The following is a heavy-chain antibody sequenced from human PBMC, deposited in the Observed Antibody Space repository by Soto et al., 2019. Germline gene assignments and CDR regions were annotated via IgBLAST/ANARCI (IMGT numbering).Heavy chain of an antibody. Sequence: SETLSLTCTVSGDSISSGGYYWSWIRQHPGKGLEWIGYIYYSGSTYYNPSLKSRVTISVDTSKNQFSLKLSSVTAADTAVYYCARGDSPYYYDSSGYLSGPPTFDYWGQGTLVTVSS. V-gene: IGHV4-31*03. J-gene: IGHJ4*02. CDR3: ARGDSPYYYDSSGYLSGPPTFDY. CDR1: GDSISSGGYY. D-gene: IGHD3-22*01. CDR2: IYYSGST.